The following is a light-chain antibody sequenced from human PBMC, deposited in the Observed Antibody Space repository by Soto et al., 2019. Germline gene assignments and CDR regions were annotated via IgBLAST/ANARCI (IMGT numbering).Light chain of an antibody. J-gene: IGKJ1*01. CDR3: QQRSNWPRTWT. V-gene: IGKV3-11*01. CDR2: DAS. Sequence: DIQLTHSPTTLSLSPGERATLSCRASQSVSSYLAWYQQKPGQAPRLLIYDASNRATGIPARFSGSGSGTDFTLAISSLEPEDFAVYFCQQRSNWPRTWTFGQGIKV. CDR1: QSVSSY.